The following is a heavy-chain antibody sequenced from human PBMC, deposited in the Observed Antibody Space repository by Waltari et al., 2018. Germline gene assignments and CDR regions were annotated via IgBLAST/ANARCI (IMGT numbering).Heavy chain of an antibody. CDR3: ARVKSGDYGSGSQYFDY. Sequence: QVQLVQSGAEVKKPGASVKVSCKASGYTFTSYDINWVRQATGQGLEWMGWMNPTSGNTGYAQKFQGRVTMTRNTSISTAYMELSSLRSEDTAVYYCARVKSGDYGSGSQYFDYWGQGTLVTVSS. J-gene: IGHJ4*02. CDR2: MNPTSGNT. V-gene: IGHV1-8*01. CDR1: GYTFTSYD. D-gene: IGHD3-10*01.